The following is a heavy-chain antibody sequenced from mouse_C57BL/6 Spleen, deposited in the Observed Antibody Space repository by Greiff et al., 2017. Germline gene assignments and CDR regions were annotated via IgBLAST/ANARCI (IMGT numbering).Heavy chain of an antibody. CDR1: GFNIKDDS. V-gene: IGHV14-4*01. CDR2: IDPKNGDT. J-gene: IGHJ1*03. CDR3: TTWAVRVYFDV. Sequence: VQLQQSDAELVRPGASVKLSCTVSGFNIKDDSMHWVKQRPEQGLEWIGWIDPKNGDTEYATKFQGKATITADTSSTTAYMQLSSLTSEDTAVYYCTTWAVRVYFDVWGTGTTVTVSS. D-gene: IGHD3-1*01.